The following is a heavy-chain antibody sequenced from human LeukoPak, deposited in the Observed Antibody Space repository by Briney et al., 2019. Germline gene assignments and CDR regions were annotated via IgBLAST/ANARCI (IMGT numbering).Heavy chain of an antibody. Sequence: GGSLRLSCAASGFTISDYYMSWIRQAPGKGLEWVSYISSSSSYTNYADTVKGRFTISRDNAKNSLYLQMNSLRAEDTAVYYCARTIVATTYSYYFDYWGQGTLVTVSS. J-gene: IGHJ4*02. CDR2: ISSSSSYT. V-gene: IGHV3-11*03. CDR3: ARTIVATTYSYYFDY. D-gene: IGHD5-12*01. CDR1: GFTISDYY.